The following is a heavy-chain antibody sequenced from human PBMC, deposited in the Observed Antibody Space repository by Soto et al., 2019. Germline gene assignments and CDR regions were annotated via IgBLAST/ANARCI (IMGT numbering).Heavy chain of an antibody. V-gene: IGHV1-8*01. CDR1: GYTFTSYD. CDR2: MNPNSGNT. Sequence: QVQLVQSGAEVKKPGASVKVSCKASGYTFTSYDINWVRQATGQGLEWMGWMNPNSGNTGYAQKFQGRVTMTRNTSTGTDNMELSSLRSEDTVVYYCTRILYGANVDYWGQGTLVTVSS. J-gene: IGHJ4*02. CDR3: TRILYGANVDY. D-gene: IGHD4-17*01.